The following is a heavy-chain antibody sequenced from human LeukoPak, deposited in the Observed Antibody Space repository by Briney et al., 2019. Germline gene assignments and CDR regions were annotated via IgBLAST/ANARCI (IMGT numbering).Heavy chain of an antibody. D-gene: IGHD4-23*01. J-gene: IGHJ4*02. CDR3: ANLLRWEPY. CDR1: GFTFSSYG. V-gene: IGHV3-30*18. CDR2: ISYDGSNK. Sequence: GGSLRLSCAASGFTFSSYGMHWVRQAPGKGLEWVAVISYDGSNKYYADSVKGRFTISRDNSKNTLYLQMNSLRAEDTAVYYCANLLRWEPYWVQGTVVTVSS.